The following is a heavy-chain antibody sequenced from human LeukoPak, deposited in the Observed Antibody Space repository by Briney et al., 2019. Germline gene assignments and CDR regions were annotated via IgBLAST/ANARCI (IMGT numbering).Heavy chain of an antibody. CDR2: ISYDGSNK. V-gene: IGHV3-30*04. CDR3: ARDDNVVSGSGWYGPFDY. J-gene: IGHJ4*02. CDR1: GFTFSSYA. D-gene: IGHD6-19*01. Sequence: GGSLRLSCPASGFTFSSYAMHWVRQAPGKGREGVAVISYDGSNKYYADSVKGRFTISRDNSKKTLYLQMNSLRAEHTAVYSCARDDNVVSGSGWYGPFDYWGQGTLVTVSS.